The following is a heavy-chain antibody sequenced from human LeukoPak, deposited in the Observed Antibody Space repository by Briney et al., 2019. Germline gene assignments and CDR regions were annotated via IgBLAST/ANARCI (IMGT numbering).Heavy chain of an antibody. V-gene: IGHV3-23*01. CDR1: GFTFSSYA. CDR3: AKDPGVVPAASYFDY. J-gene: IGHJ4*02. CDR2: ISGSGGST. D-gene: IGHD2-2*01. Sequence: PGGSLRLSCAASGFTFSSYAMSWVRQAPGKGLEWVSAISGSGGSTYYADSVKGRFTISRDNSKNTLYLQMNSLRAEDTAVEYCAKDPGVVPAASYFDYWGQGTLVTVSS.